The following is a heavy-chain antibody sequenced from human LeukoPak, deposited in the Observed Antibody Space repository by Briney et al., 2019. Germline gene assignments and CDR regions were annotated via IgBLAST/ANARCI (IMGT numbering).Heavy chain of an antibody. CDR1: GFTFSIYA. CDR3: AQIPFRSGDYHFDY. CDR2: ISGSGTST. J-gene: IGHJ4*02. Sequence: GGSLRLSSAASGFTFSIYAMSWVRQTPGKGLEWVSTISGSGTSTYYADSVKGRFTVSRDNSKNTLHLQMKSLSAADTAVYYCAQIPFRSGDYHFDYWGQGTLLTVSS. D-gene: IGHD3-3*01. V-gene: IGHV3-23*01.